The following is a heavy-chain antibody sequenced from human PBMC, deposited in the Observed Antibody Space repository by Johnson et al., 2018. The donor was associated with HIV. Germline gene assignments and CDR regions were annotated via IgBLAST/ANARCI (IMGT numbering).Heavy chain of an antibody. CDR1: GFTFSSYA. Sequence: EVQLVESGGGLVQPGGSLRLSCAASGFTFSSYAMSWVRQAPGKGLEWVSAISGSGGSTYYADSVKGRFTISRDNSKNTLYLQMNSLRAEDTAVYYCARSVGYCSGGSFSPDAFDIWGQGTMVTVSS. J-gene: IGHJ3*02. CDR2: ISGSGGST. D-gene: IGHD2-15*01. V-gene: IGHV3-23*04. CDR3: ARSVGYCSGGSFSPDAFDI.